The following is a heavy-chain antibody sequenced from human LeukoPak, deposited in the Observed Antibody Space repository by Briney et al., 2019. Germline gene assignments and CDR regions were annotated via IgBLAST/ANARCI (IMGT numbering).Heavy chain of an antibody. Sequence: PSETLSLTCTVSGGSISSSSYYWGWIRQPPGKGLEWIGSIYYSGSTYYNPSLKSRVTISVDTSKNQFSLKLSSVTAADTAVYYCARSVVDTAMVQVDPWGQGTLVTVSS. CDR2: IYYSGST. D-gene: IGHD5-18*01. V-gene: IGHV4-39*01. J-gene: IGHJ5*02. CDR1: GGSISSSSYY. CDR3: ARSVVDTAMVQVDP.